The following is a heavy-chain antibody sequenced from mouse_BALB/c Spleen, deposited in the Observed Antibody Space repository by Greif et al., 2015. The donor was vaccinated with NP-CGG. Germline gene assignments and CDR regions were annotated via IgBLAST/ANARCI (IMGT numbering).Heavy chain of an antibody. CDR2: IDPANGNT. CDR3: ARWDWYFDV. Sequence: VQLQQSGAELVKPGASVKLSCTASCFNIKDTYMHRVKQRPEQGLEWIGRIDPANGNTKYDPKFQGKATITADTSSNTAYLQLSSLTSEDTAVYYCARWDWYFDVWGAGTTVTVSS. CDR1: CFNIKDTY. J-gene: IGHJ1*01. V-gene: IGHV14-3*02.